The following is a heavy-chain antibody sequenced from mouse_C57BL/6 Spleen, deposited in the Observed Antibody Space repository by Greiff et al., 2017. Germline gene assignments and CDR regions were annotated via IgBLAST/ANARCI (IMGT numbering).Heavy chain of an antibody. J-gene: IGHJ4*01. Sequence: QVQLKQPGAELVKPGASVKMSCKASGYTFTSYWITWVKQRPGQGLEWIGDIYPGSGSTNYNEKFKSKATLTVDTSSSTAYMQLSSLTSEDSAVYYCARSKITTVVATDAMDYWGQGTSVTVSS. CDR1: GYTFTSYW. D-gene: IGHD1-1*01. CDR2: IYPGSGST. V-gene: IGHV1-55*01. CDR3: ARSKITTVVATDAMDY.